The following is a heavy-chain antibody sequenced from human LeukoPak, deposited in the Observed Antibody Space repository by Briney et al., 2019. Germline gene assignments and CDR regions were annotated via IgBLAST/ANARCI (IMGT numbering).Heavy chain of an antibody. D-gene: IGHD1-7*01. CDR1: GGSFSGYY. CDR3: VRDRELFY. J-gene: IGHJ4*02. V-gene: IGHV4-34*01. CDR2: INHSGST. Sequence: KASETLSLTCAVYGGSFSGYYWSWIRQPPGKGLEWIGEINHSGSTNYNPSLKSRVTISADTSKNQFSLKLSSVTAADTAVYYCVRDRELFYWGQGTLVTVSS.